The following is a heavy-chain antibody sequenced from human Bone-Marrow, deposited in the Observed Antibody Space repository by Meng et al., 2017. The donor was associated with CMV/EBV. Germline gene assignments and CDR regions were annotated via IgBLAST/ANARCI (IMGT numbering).Heavy chain of an antibody. CDR1: GNTFTSYG. Sequence: SVKVSCKPFGNTFTSYGISWVRQAPGQGLEWMGWISAYNGNTNYAQKLQGRVTMTKDTSTSTAYMELRSLRSDDTAVYYCARDSKGAAPGYYYGMDVWGQGTTVTVSS. CDR3: ARDSKGAAPGYYYGMDV. D-gene: IGHD6-6*01. CDR2: ISAYNGNT. V-gene: IGHV1-18*01. J-gene: IGHJ6*02.